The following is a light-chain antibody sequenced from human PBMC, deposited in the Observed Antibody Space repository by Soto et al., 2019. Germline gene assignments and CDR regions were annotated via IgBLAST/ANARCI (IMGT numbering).Light chain of an antibody. J-gene: IGLJ1*01. CDR3: NSHTSSGFRV. Sequence: QSVLTQPASVSGSPGQSITISCTGTSSDVGGYNHVSWYQHHPGKAPKLMIYEVSNWPSGVSNRFSGSKSGYTASLTISGLQAEDEADYYCNSHTSSGFRVFGTGTKVTVL. CDR1: SSDVGGYNH. V-gene: IGLV2-14*01. CDR2: EVS.